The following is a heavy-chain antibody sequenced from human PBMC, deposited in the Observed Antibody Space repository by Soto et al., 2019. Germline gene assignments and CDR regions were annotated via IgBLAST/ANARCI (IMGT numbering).Heavy chain of an antibody. Sequence: QLQLQESGSGLVKPSQTLSLTCAVSGGSISSGGYSWSWIRQPPGKGLEWIGYIYHSGSTYYNPSLKSRVTISVDRSKNQFSLKLSSVTAADTAVYYCARLNPGWNYPAFNVWFDPWGQGTLVTVSS. CDR1: GGSISSGGYS. CDR2: IYHSGST. D-gene: IGHD1-7*01. J-gene: IGHJ5*02. V-gene: IGHV4-30-2*01. CDR3: ARLNPGWNYPAFNVWFDP.